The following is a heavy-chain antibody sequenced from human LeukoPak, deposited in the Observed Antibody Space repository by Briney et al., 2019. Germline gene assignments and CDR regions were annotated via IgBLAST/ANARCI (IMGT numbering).Heavy chain of an antibody. J-gene: IGHJ4*02. D-gene: IGHD6-13*01. Sequence: GESLKISCWGSGCTFTGYYMHWVRQAPVQGLEWMGWINPNSGGTNYAQKFQGRVTMTRDTSISTAYMELSRLRSDDTAVYYCARDSGAAAPLDYWGQGTLVTVSS. CDR2: INPNSGGT. CDR1: GCTFTGYY. V-gene: IGHV1-2*02. CDR3: ARDSGAAAPLDY.